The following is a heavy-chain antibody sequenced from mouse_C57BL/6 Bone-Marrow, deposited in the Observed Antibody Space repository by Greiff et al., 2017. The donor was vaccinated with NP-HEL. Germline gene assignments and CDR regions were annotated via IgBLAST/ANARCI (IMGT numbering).Heavy chain of an antibody. CDR1: GYTFTSYW. D-gene: IGHD1-1*01. V-gene: IGHV1-55*01. CDR3: ARYDYYYGSSYAMDY. Sequence: QVQLKQPGAELVKPGASVKMSCKASGYTFTSYWITWVKQRPGQGLEWIGDIYPGSGSTNYNEKFKSKATLTVDTSSSTAYMQLSSLTSEDSAVYYCARYDYYYGSSYAMDYWGQGTSVTVSS. J-gene: IGHJ4*01. CDR2: IYPGSGST.